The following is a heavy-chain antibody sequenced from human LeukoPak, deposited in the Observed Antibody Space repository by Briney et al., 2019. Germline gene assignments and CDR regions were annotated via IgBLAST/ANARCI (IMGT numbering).Heavy chain of an antibody. J-gene: IGHJ4*02. V-gene: IGHV3-23*01. CDR2: ISGSGGST. D-gene: IGHD1-26*01. CDR1: GFTFSSYA. CDR3: AKDPNSVVGTDY. Sequence: GGSLRLSCAASGFTFSSYAMSWVRQAPGKGLEWVSAISGSGGSTYYADSVKGRFTISRDNSKNTLYLQMNSLRAEDTAVYCCAKDPNSVVGTDYWGQGTLVTVSS.